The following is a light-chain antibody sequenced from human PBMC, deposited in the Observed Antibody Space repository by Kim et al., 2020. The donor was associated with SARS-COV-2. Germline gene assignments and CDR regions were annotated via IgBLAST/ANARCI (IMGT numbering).Light chain of an antibody. J-gene: IGLJ3*02. V-gene: IGLV5-39*01. CDR3: AILYSNTWV. Sequence: QPVLTQPTSLSTSPGASARFTCTLRSDINVNTYNIYWYQQKPGSLPHYLLRFKSASNNQQGSGVPSRFSGSKDASTNAGLLLISGLQSEDEADYYCAILYSNTWVFGGGTQLTVL. CDR2: FKSASNN. CDR1: SDINVNTYN.